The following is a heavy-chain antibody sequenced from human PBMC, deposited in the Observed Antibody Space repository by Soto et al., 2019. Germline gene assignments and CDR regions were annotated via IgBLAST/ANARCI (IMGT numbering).Heavy chain of an antibody. CDR2: MYYSGST. V-gene: IGHV4-28*01. D-gene: IGHD6-13*01. CDR1: GYSISSSKW. Sequence: SSETLSLTCTVSGYSISSSKWWGWIRQPPGKGLEWIGYMYYSGSTYYNPSLKSRVTMSVDTSKNQFSLKLSSVTAVDAAVYYCARWDSSTWYWNIDYWGQGTLVTVSS. J-gene: IGHJ4*02. CDR3: ARWDSSTWYWNIDY.